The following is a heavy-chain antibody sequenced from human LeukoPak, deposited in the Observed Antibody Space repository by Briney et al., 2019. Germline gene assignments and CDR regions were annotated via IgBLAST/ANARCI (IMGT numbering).Heavy chain of an antibody. D-gene: IGHD2-2*01. Sequence: GGSLRLSCAASGFTFSSYSMNWVRQAPGKGLVWVSSISSSSSYIYYADSVKGRFTISRDNAKNSLYLQMNSLRAEDTAVYYCARGPVGYCSSTSCYYFDYWGQGTLVTVSS. CDR3: ARGPVGYCSSTSCYYFDY. CDR2: ISSSSSYI. J-gene: IGHJ4*02. CDR1: GFTFSSYS. V-gene: IGHV3-21*01.